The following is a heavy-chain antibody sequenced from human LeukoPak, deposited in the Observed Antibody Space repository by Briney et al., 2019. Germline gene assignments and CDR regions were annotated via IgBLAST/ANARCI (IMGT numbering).Heavy chain of an antibody. CDR2: TYYRSKWYN. Sequence: SQTLSLTCALSGDRVSSNTAAWNWIRQSPSRGLEWLGRTYYRSKWYNDYALSVKSRVTINADTSKNQFSLQLKSVTPEDTAVYYCAKEGHYFGSGSPLYNWFDPWGRGTLVTVSS. CDR3: AKEGHYFGSGSPLYNWFDP. CDR1: GDRVSSNTAA. D-gene: IGHD3-10*01. J-gene: IGHJ5*02. V-gene: IGHV6-1*01.